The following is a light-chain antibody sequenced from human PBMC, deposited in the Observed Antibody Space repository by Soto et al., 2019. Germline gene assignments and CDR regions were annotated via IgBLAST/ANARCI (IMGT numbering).Light chain of an antibody. CDR1: SSDIGSYNL. Sequence: QSVLTQPASVSGSPGQSITISCTGTSSDIGSYNLVSWYQQYPGKAPQLIIHEVSKWPSGVSDRFSGSKSGTTASLTISGLQAEDEAYYYCCAYAGSRVIFGGGTKLTVL. J-gene: IGLJ2*01. V-gene: IGLV2-23*02. CDR2: EVS. CDR3: CAYAGSRVI.